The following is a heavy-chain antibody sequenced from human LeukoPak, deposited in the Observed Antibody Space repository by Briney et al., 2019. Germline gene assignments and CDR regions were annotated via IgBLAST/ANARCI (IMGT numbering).Heavy chain of an antibody. V-gene: IGHV3-23*01. J-gene: IGHJ4*02. D-gene: IGHD3-10*01. CDR2: ISGSGGST. Sequence: GGSLRLSCAASGFSFRSYAMSWVRQAPGKGLEWDSGISGSGGSTYYADSVKGRFTISRDNSKNTLYLQMNSLRAEDTAVYYCAKVDLGLDYWGQGTLVTVSS. CDR3: AKVDLGLDY. CDR1: GFSFRSYA.